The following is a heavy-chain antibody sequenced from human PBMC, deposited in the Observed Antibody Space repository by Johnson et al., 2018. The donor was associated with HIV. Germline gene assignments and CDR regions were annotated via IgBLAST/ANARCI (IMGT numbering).Heavy chain of an antibody. CDR3: ARGPARADAFDI. Sequence: QVQLVESGGGVVQPGGSLRLTCAASGFTFSMSAMHWVRQAPGKGLEWVTFIRYDGSEKYYVDSVKGRFTISRDNANNSLYLQMNSLRAEDTAVYYCARGPARADAFDIWGQGTMVTVSS. CDR2: IRYDGSEK. J-gene: IGHJ3*02. V-gene: IGHV3-30*02. CDR1: GFTFSMSA. D-gene: IGHD6-6*01.